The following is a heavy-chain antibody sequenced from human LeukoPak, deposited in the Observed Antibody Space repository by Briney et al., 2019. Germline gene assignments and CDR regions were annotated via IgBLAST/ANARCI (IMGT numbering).Heavy chain of an antibody. CDR1: GGSFSGYY. D-gene: IGHD3-22*01. Sequence: SETLSLTCAVYGGSFSGYYWSWIRQPPGKGLEWIGEINHSGSTNYNPSLKSRVTISVDTSKNQFSLKLSSVTAADTAVYYCARGRYHYYDSSGYYYYWGQGTPVTVSS. J-gene: IGHJ4*02. CDR3: ARGRYHYYDSSGYYYY. CDR2: INHSGST. V-gene: IGHV4-34*01.